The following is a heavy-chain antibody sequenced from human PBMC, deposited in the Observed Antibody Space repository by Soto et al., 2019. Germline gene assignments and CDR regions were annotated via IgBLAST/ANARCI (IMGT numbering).Heavy chain of an antibody. CDR2: IKHDGSVQ. Sequence: QLVESGGGLVQPGGSLRLSCEASGFTFSGYWMSWDRQAPGKGLEWVADIKHDGSVQYYVDSVKGRLTISRDNAKKQLYLQMNGLRAEDTALYYCARAPYSNAWYRFDLWGQGTLVTVSS. D-gene: IGHD4-4*01. V-gene: IGHV3-7*03. CDR1: GFTFSGYW. J-gene: IGHJ4*02. CDR3: ARAPYSNAWYRFDL.